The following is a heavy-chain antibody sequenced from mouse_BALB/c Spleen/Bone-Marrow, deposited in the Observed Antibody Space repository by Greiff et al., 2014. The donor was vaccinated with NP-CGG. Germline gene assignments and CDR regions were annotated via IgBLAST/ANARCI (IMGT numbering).Heavy chain of an antibody. CDR1: GYTFTSYY. CDR3: ARDYDYDAWFAY. V-gene: IGHV1S56*01. J-gene: IGHJ3*01. CDR2: IYPGNVNT. Sequence: VQLQQSGPELVKPGASVRISCKASGYTFTSYYKHWVKQRPGQGLEWIGWIYPGNVNTKYNEKFKGKATLTADKSSSTAYMQLSSLTSEDSAVYFCARDYDYDAWFAYWGQGTLVTVSA. D-gene: IGHD2-4*01.